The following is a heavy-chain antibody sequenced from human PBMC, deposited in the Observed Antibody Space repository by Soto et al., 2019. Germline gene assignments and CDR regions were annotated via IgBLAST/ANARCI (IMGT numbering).Heavy chain of an antibody. CDR2: ISYSGST. CDR3: ARAWVGNVLDY. V-gene: IGHV4-59*08. Sequence: QVQLQESGPGLVKPSETLSLTCTVSGGSISGYYWSWIRQPPGKGLGWIGYISYSGSTNYNPSLNVRVTISVDTSKNPSPLTRSSVTAADPAVYYCARAWVGNVLDYWGQGTLVTVSS. CDR1: GGSISGYY. D-gene: IGHD1-26*01. J-gene: IGHJ4*02.